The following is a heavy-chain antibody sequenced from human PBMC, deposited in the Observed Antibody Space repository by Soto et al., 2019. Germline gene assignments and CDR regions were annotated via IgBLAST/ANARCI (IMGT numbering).Heavy chain of an antibody. CDR3: ARGTCTNGVCSLDAFDI. J-gene: IGHJ3*02. Sequence: SETLSLTCTVSGGSISSYYWSWIRQPAGKGLEWIGRIYTSGSTNYNPSLKSRFTMSVDTSKNQFPRNLSSVTAADTAVYYCARGTCTNGVCSLDAFDIWGQGTMVTVSS. D-gene: IGHD2-8*01. CDR2: IYTSGST. CDR1: GGSISSYY. V-gene: IGHV4-4*07.